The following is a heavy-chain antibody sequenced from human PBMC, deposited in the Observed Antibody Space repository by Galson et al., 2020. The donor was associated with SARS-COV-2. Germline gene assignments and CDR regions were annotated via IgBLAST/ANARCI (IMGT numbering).Heavy chain of an antibody. V-gene: IGHV4-4*07. Sequence: ASETLSLTCTVSGGSISSYYWSWIRQPAGKGLEWIGRIYTSGSTNYNPSLKSRVTMSVDTSKNQFSLKLSSVTAADTAVYYCARVMGFGGLDAFDIWGQGTMVTVSS. CDR3: ARVMGFGGLDAFDI. J-gene: IGHJ3*02. D-gene: IGHD3-10*01. CDR1: GGSISSYY. CDR2: IYTSGST.